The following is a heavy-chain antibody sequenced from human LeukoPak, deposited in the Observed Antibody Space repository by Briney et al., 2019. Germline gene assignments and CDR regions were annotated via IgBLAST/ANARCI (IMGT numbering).Heavy chain of an antibody. Sequence: SETLSLTCTVSGGSISGGSYFWSWIRQPARKGLEWIGRISTSGSTNYNPSLKSRVTISVDTSKNQFSLKLSSVTAADTAVYYCARDEDYYDVGGHPYGAFDIWGQGTMVTVSS. V-gene: IGHV4-61*02. CDR2: ISTSGST. D-gene: IGHD3-16*01. J-gene: IGHJ3*02. CDR3: ARDEDYYDVGGHPYGAFDI. CDR1: GGSISGGSYF.